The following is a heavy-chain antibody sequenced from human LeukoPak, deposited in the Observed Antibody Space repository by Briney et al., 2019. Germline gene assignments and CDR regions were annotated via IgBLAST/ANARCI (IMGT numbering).Heavy chain of an antibody. CDR3: AKGRGQSYPHYYFDS. D-gene: IGHD5-18*01. CDR2: LNGAGSST. V-gene: IGHV3-74*01. CDR1: GFTFSDSW. Sequence: GGSLRLSCAASGFTFSDSWMHWVRQVPGKGLVWVARLNGAGSSTNYADSVKGRFTISRDSSKSTLYLQMNSLRPEDTAVYYCAKGRGQSYPHYYFDSWGQGTLVTVSS. J-gene: IGHJ4*02.